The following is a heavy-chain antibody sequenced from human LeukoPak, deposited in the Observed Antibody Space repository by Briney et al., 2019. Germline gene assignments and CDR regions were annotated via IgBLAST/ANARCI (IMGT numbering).Heavy chain of an antibody. Sequence: GGSLRLSCAASGFTFSTYTMNWVRQAPGKVLELVSSISVSSSYIYYAGSVKGRFTISRDNAKNSLYLQMNSLRVEDTAVYFCTRDGKDCSSTSCSADYWGQGTLVTVSS. J-gene: IGHJ4*02. CDR2: ISVSSSYI. V-gene: IGHV3-21*01. CDR3: TRDGKDCSSTSCSADY. D-gene: IGHD2-2*01. CDR1: GFTFSTYT.